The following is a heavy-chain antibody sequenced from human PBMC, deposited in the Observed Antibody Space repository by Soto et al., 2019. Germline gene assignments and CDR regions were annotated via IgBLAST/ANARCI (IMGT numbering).Heavy chain of an antibody. CDR3: ARQPGYYDILTGYSPYYFDY. Sequence: SETLSLTCAVSGGSISSSNWWSWVRQPPGKGLEWIGEIYHSGSTNYNPSLKSRVTISVDTSKNQFSLKLSSVTAADTAVYYCARQPGYYDILTGYSPYYFDYWGQGTPVTVSS. CDR1: GGSISSSNW. J-gene: IGHJ4*02. D-gene: IGHD3-9*01. V-gene: IGHV4-4*02. CDR2: IYHSGST.